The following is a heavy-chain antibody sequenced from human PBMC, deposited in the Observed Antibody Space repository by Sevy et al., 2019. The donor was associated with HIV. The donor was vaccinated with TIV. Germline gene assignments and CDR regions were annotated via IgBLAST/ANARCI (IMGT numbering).Heavy chain of an antibody. Sequence: GESLKISCKGSGYSFTSYWIGWVRQMPGKGLEWMGIIYPGDSDTRYSPSFQGQVTISAEKSISTAHLQWSSLKASDTAMYYCARQGSSWYHWFEPWGQGTLVTVSS. D-gene: IGHD6-13*01. J-gene: IGHJ5*02. V-gene: IGHV5-51*01. CDR2: IYPGDSDT. CDR3: ARQGSSWYHWFEP. CDR1: GYSFTSYW.